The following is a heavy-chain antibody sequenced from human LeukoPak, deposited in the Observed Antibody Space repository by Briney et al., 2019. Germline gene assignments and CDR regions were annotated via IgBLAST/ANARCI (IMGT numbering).Heavy chain of an antibody. Sequence: GGSLRRSCAASGFTFDDYAMHWVRQAPGKGLEWVSGISWNSGSIDYADSVKGRFTISRDNAKKFLFLQMNSLRVEDMALYYCAKDGGPYGGIRGYFDYWGQGTLVTASS. V-gene: IGHV3-9*03. J-gene: IGHJ4*02. D-gene: IGHD4-23*01. CDR1: GFTFDDYA. CDR3: AKDGGPYGGIRGYFDY. CDR2: ISWNSGSI.